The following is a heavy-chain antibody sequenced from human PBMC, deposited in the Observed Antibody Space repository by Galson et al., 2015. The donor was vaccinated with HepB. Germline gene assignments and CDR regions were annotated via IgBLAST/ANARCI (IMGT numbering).Heavy chain of an antibody. CDR2: ITDSGGNT. D-gene: IGHD6-6*01. CDR1: GFTFSSYA. J-gene: IGHJ2*01. V-gene: IGHV3-23*01. CDR3: AKRYSSYRWYFDL. Sequence: SLRLSCAASGFTFSSYAMSWVRQAPGKGLEWVSGITDSGGNTFYEDSVKGRFTISRDNSKNTLYLQMNSLRAEDTAVYYCAKRYSSYRWYFDLWGRGTLVTVSS.